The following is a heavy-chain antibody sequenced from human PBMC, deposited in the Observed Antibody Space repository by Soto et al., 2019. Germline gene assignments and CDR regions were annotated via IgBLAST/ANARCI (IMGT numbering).Heavy chain of an antibody. CDR1: GYSFTSYW. J-gene: IGHJ6*02. D-gene: IGHD6-13*01. V-gene: IGHV5-51*01. CDR3: ARGAAAAVTSYYGGMDV. CDR2: IYPGDSDT. Sequence: ESLKISCKGSGYSFTSYWIGWVRQMPGKGLEWMGIIYPGDSDTRYRPSFQGQVTISADKSISTAYLQWSSLKASDTSMYYCARGAAAAVTSYYGGMDVWGQGTTVTVSS.